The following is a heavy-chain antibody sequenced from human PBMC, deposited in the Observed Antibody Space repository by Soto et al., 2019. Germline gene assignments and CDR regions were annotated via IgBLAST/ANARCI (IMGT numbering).Heavy chain of an antibody. V-gene: IGHV3-30*03. CDR1: GITFSYYG. D-gene: IGHD3-3*02. J-gene: IGHJ6*02. Sequence: GGSLRLSCAASGITFSYYGMHWVRQAPGKGLEWVAVISNDGIKKYHADSVKGRFTISRDNSKNTLYLQMNSLRAEDTAVYICEMDFSNTDDYYYAMDIWGQGTTVTVSS. CDR2: ISNDGIKK. CDR3: EMDFSNTDDYYYAMDI.